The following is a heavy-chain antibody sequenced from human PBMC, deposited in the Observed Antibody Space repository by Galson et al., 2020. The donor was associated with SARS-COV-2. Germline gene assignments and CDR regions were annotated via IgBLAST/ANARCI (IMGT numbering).Heavy chain of an antibody. V-gene: IGHV1-2*02. J-gene: IGHJ4*02. CDR3: ARGESPIAAAGTGGFDY. CDR1: GYTFTGYY. Sequence: GESLKISCKASGYTFTGYYMHWVRQAPGQGLEWMGWINPNSGGTNYAQKFQGRVTMTRDTSISTAYMELSRLRSDDTAVYYCARGESPIAAAGTGGFDYWGQGTLVTVSS. CDR2: INPNSGGT. D-gene: IGHD6-13*01.